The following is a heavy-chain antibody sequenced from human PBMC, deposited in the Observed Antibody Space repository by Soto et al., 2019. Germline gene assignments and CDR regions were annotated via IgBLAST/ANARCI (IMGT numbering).Heavy chain of an antibody. D-gene: IGHD2-21*02. CDR2: INPSGGST. Sequence: ASVKVSCKASGYTFTSYYMHWVRQAPGQGLEWMGIINPSGGSTSYAQKFQGRVTMTRDTSTSTVYVELSSLRSEDTAVYYCAREGHIVVVTAIKNYYYYYGMDVWGQGTTVTVS. CDR1: GYTFTSYY. CDR3: AREGHIVVVTAIKNYYYYYGMDV. J-gene: IGHJ6*02. V-gene: IGHV1-46*01.